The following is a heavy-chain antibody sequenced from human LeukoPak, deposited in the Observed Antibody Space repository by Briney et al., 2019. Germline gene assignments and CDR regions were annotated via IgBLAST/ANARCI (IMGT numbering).Heavy chain of an antibody. CDR2: ISGSGSNT. V-gene: IGHV3-23*01. J-gene: IGHJ3*02. Sequence: TGGSLRLSCAASGFTFSSYAMSWVRQAPGKGLEWVSAISGSGSNTYYADSVKGRFTISRDNSQNTLYLQMNSLRAEDTAVYYCAKTGDYFDSSGYYRPDAFDIWGRGTMVTVSS. D-gene: IGHD3-22*01. CDR1: GFTFSSYA. CDR3: AKTGDYFDSSGYYRPDAFDI.